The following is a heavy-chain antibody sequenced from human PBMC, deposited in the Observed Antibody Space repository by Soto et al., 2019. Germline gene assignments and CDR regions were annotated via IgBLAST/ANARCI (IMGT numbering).Heavy chain of an antibody. CDR3: ARDRQDYYGSGMPQGFDP. CDR1: GYIFTDYY. D-gene: IGHD3-10*01. Sequence: GASVKVSCKASGYIFTDYYMHWVRQAPGQELGWMGRINPNSCGTNYAQKFQGRVTMTRDTSISTAYMELSRLRSDDTAVYYCARDRQDYYGSGMPQGFDPWGQGTRVTVSA. CDR2: INPNSCGT. V-gene: IGHV1-2*06. J-gene: IGHJ5*02.